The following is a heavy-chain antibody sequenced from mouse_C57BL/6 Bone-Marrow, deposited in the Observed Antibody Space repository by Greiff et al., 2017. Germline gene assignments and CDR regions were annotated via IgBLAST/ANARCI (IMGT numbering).Heavy chain of an antibody. V-gene: IGHV1-55*01. CDR2: IYPGSGST. Sequence: QVHVKQPGAELVKPGASVKMSCKASGYTFTSYWITWVKQRPGQGLEWIGDIYPGSGSTNYNEKFKSKATLTVDTSSSTAYMQLSSLTSEDSAVYYCARSGRYYDYTFDYWGQGTTLTVSS. J-gene: IGHJ2*01. CDR1: GYTFTSYW. D-gene: IGHD2-4*01. CDR3: ARSGRYYDYTFDY.